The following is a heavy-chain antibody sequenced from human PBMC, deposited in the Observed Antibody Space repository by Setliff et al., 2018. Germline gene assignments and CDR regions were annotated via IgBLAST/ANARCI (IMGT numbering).Heavy chain of an antibody. CDR2: IYTSGST. V-gene: IGHV4-38-2*01. J-gene: IGHJ5*02. D-gene: IGHD6-19*01. CDR1: DFSINSGYY. CDR3: ARTRGSSGWLNWFDP. Sequence: SETLSLTCSVSDFSINSGYYWGWIRQSPGEGLEWIGSIYTSGSTNYNPSLKSRVTISVDTSKNQFSLKLSSVTAADTAVYYCARTRGSSGWLNWFDPWGQGTLVTVSS.